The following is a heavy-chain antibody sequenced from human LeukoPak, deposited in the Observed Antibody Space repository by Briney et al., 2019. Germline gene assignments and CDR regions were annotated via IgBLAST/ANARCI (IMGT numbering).Heavy chain of an antibody. D-gene: IGHD4-23*01. J-gene: IGHJ4*02. Sequence: GGSLRLSCAASGFTFSSYGMHWVRQAPGKGLEWVAVIWYDGSNKYYADSVKGRFTISRDNSKNTLYLQMNSLRAEDTAVYYCARDVYGGKFEPFDYWGQGTLVTVSS. CDR3: ARDVYGGKFEPFDY. CDR1: GFTFSSYG. CDR2: IWYDGSNK. V-gene: IGHV3-33*08.